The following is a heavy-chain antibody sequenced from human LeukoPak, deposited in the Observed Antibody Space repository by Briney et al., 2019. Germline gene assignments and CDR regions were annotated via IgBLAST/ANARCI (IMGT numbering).Heavy chain of an antibody. D-gene: IGHD3-3*01. CDR2: IYYSGST. Sequence: PSETLSLTCTVSGGSISSHYWGWIRQPPGKGLEWIGYIYYSGSTNYNPSLKSRVTISVDTSKNQSSLKLSSVTAADTAVYYCARGYDFWSGYYGVGWFDPWGQGALVTVSS. CDR1: GGSISSHY. J-gene: IGHJ5*02. V-gene: IGHV4-59*11. CDR3: ARGYDFWSGYYGVGWFDP.